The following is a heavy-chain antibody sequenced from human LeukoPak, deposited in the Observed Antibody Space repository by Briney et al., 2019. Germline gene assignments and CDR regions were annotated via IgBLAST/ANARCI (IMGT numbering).Heavy chain of an antibody. V-gene: IGHV3-74*01. Sequence: GGSLRLSCEVSGFTLSNYWMHWVRHTPGKGLVWVSRINSDGSSTNYADSVKGRFTISRDNAKNTLYLQMNSLRAEDTAVYYCAIMRWLQSSVDYWGQGTLVTVSS. J-gene: IGHJ4*02. CDR2: INSDGSST. D-gene: IGHD5-24*01. CDR1: GFTLSNYW. CDR3: AIMRWLQSSVDY.